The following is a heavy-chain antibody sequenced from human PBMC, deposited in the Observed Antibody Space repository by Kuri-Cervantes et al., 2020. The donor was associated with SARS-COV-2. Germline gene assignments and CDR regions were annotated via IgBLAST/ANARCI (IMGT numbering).Heavy chain of an antibody. CDR3: ATGVPTRLFGEELKNDAFDI. D-gene: IGHD3-10*01. V-gene: IGHV1-24*01. CDR1: GDTVSSYS. CDR2: FDPEDGET. Sequence: ASVKVSCKAIGDTVSSYSISWVRQAPGKGLEWMGGFDPEDGETIYAQKFQGRVTMTEDTPTDTAHMELSSLRSEDTAVYYCATGVPTRLFGEELKNDAFDIWGQGTTVTVSS. J-gene: IGHJ3*02.